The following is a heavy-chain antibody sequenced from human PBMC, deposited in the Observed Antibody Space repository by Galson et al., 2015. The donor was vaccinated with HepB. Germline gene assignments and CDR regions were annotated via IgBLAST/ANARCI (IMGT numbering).Heavy chain of an antibody. CDR1: GGSISSGSYY. CDR2: IYTSGST. D-gene: IGHD5-24*01. J-gene: IGHJ6*03. CDR3: ARDKSPTRIENPYYYYYYMDV. Sequence: TLSLTCTVSGGSISSGSYYWSWIRQPAGKGLEWIGRIYTSGSTNYNPSLKSRVTMSVDTSKNQFSLKLSSVTAADTAVYYCARDKSPTRIENPYYYYYYMDVWGKGTTVTVSS. V-gene: IGHV4-61*02.